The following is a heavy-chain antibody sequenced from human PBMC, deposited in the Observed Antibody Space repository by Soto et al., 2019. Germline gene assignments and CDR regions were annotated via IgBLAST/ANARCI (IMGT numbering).Heavy chain of an antibody. CDR2: IYPGDSDT. D-gene: IGHD4-17*01. CDR1: GYSFTSYW. Sequence: PGESLKISCKGSGYSFTSYWIGWVRQMPGKGLEWMGIIYPGDSDTRYSPSFQGQVTISADKSISTAYLQWSSLKASDTAMYYCARRSTTVTTASSYYSYCGMDVWGQGTTVTVSS. CDR3: ARRSTTVTTASSYYSYCGMDV. J-gene: IGHJ6*02. V-gene: IGHV5-51*01.